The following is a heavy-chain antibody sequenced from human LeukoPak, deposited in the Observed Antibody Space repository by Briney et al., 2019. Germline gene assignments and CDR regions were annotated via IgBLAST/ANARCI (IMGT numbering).Heavy chain of an antibody. CDR2: IKSKADAETT. CDR1: GLTFSHAW. CDR3: TPYQSASGWYGLY. J-gene: IGHJ4*02. V-gene: IGHV3-15*01. Sequence: GGSLRLSCAGSGLTFSHAWMSWVRQTPGKGLEWLGRIKSKADAETTDYAAPMKGRFTISRDDSKNTLFLQMNSLKTEDTAVYYCTPYQSASGWYGLYWGQGTLVTVSS. D-gene: IGHD6-19*01.